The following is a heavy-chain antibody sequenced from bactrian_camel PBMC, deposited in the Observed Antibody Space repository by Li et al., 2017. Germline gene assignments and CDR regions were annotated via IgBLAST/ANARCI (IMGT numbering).Heavy chain of an antibody. D-gene: IGHD6*01. CDR1: GFTFSSYA. Sequence: DVQLVESGGGLVQPGGSLRLSCAASGFTFSSYAMSWVRQGPGKGLEWVASIDSGGTNTYYRDSLMGRFTISRDNAKNTLSLQLNSLKTEDTAMYYCAQQSSPTPVGDYEYKYWGQGTQVTVS. CDR2: IDSGGTNT. J-gene: IGHJ4*01. CDR3: AQQSSPTPVGDYEYKY. V-gene: IGHV3S31*01.